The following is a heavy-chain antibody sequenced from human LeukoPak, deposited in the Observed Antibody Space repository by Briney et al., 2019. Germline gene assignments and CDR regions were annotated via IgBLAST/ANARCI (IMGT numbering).Heavy chain of an antibody. CDR1: AXTFSSYN. V-gene: IGHV3-21*01. D-gene: IGHD6-19*01. CDR3: ARDSEWLAPGGMDV. CDR2: FSSSSSYI. Sequence: GGSLRLSCAASAXTFSSYNVKWVRQAPGKGLEWVSSFSSSSSYIYYADSVKGRFIISRDNAKNSLYLQMNSLRAEDTAVYYCARDSEWLAPGGMDVWGQGTTVTVSS. J-gene: IGHJ6*02.